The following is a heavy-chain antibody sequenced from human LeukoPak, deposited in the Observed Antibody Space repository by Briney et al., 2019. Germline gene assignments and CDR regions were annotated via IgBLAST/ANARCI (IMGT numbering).Heavy chain of an antibody. Sequence: PGGSLRLSCAASGFTFSSYGMHWVRQAPGKGLECVAFIHYDGSNKYYADSVKGRFSISRDNSKNTLYLQMNSLRAEDTAVYYCAKDSCSRTSCYKSVWGSYRYEYYMDVWGKGTTVTISS. V-gene: IGHV3-30*02. J-gene: IGHJ6*03. D-gene: IGHD3-16*02. CDR3: AKDSCSRTSCYKSVWGSYRYEYYMDV. CDR2: IHYDGSNK. CDR1: GFTFSSYG.